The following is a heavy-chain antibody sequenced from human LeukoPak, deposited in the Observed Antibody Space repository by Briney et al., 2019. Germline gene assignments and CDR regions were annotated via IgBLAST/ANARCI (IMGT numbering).Heavy chain of an antibody. Sequence: QSGGSLRLSCAASGFTFSSYGMTWVRQAPGKGLEWVSYISSSSSTICYADSVKGRFTISRDNAKNSLYLQLNSLRAEDTAVYYCARSLVVGATYPYHRGQGTLVTVSS. CDR1: GFTFSSYG. V-gene: IGHV3-48*01. CDR2: ISSSSSTI. D-gene: IGHD1-26*01. J-gene: IGHJ4*02. CDR3: ARSLVVGATYPYH.